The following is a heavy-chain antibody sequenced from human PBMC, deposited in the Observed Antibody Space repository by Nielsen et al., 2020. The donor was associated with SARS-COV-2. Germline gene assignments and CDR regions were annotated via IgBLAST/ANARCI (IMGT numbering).Heavy chain of an antibody. D-gene: IGHD3-22*01. Sequence: GGSLRLSCAAPGFAFSGSAMHWVRQASGKGLEWVGRIRSKAYRYATTYAASVKGRFTISRDDSRTTAYLQMNRLKTDDTAVYYCTSYYYDNSAYYSLDFWGQGALVTVSS. CDR2: IRSKAYRYAT. CDR1: GFAFSGSA. J-gene: IGHJ4*02. V-gene: IGHV3-73*01. CDR3: TSYYYDNSAYYSLDF.